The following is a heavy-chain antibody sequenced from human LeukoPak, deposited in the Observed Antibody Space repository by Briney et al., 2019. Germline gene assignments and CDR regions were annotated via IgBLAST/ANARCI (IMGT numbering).Heavy chain of an antibody. J-gene: IGHJ3*02. CDR1: GGSISSYY. D-gene: IGHD4-17*01. CDR3: ARRNLAVTNLIFDAFDI. CDR2: IYNTGST. V-gene: IGHV4-59*12. Sequence: SETLSLTCSVFGGSISSYYWSWIRQPPGKGLEWIGYIYNTGSTNYNPSLKSRVTISVDTSKNQFSLKLSSVTAADTAVYYCARRNLAVTNLIFDAFDIWGQGTMVTVSS.